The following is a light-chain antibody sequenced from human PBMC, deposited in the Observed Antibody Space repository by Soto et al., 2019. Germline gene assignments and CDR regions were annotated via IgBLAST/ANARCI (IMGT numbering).Light chain of an antibody. CDR3: AAWDDSLNGVA. V-gene: IGLV1-44*01. CDR2: SND. J-gene: IGLJ2*01. Sequence: QSVLTQPPSASGTAGQRVTISCSGSSSNIGINTVNWYQQLPGTAPKLLIYSNDQRPSGVPARFFGFKSGTSASLAISGLQSEDEADYYCAAWDDSLNGVAFGGGTKLTVL. CDR1: SSNIGINT.